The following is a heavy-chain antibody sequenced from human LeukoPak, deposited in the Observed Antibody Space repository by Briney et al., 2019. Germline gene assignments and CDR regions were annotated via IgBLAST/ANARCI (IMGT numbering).Heavy chain of an antibody. V-gene: IGHV3-21*01. J-gene: IGHJ4*02. CDR2: ISSSSSYI. D-gene: IGHD5-18*01. Sequence: GGSLRLSCAASGFTFSSYSMNWVRQAPGKGLEWVSFISSSSSYIYYADSVKGRFTISRDNSKNTLFLQMGSLRAEDMAVYYCARGGGRNTTMVWAFDYWGQGTLVTVSS. CDR3: ARGGGRNTTMVWAFDY. CDR1: GFTFSSYS.